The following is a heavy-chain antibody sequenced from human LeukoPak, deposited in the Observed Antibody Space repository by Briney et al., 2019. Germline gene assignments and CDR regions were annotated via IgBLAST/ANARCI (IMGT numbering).Heavy chain of an antibody. CDR3: ARLDPGNYYYMDV. D-gene: IGHD3-10*01. V-gene: IGHV4-30-4*01. CDR2: IYYSGST. Sequence: SQTLSLTCTVSGGSISSGDYYWSWIRQPPGKGLEWIGYIYYSGSTYYNPSLKSRVTISVDTSKNQFSLKLSSVTAADTAVYYCARLDPGNYYYMDVWGKGTTVTVSS. J-gene: IGHJ6*03. CDR1: GGSISSGDYY.